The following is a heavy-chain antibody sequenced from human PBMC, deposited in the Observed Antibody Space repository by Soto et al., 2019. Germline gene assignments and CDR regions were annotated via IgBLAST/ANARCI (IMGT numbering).Heavy chain of an antibody. D-gene: IGHD6-13*01. CDR3: ARDGTADGTLSWFDP. V-gene: IGHV3-33*01. J-gene: IGHJ5*02. Sequence: QVQLVESGGGVVQPGRSLRLSCAASGFTFSSYGMHWVRQAPGKGLEWVAVIWYDGSNKYYADSVKGRVTISRDNSKNTLYRQMNSLGADDTAVYYCARDGTADGTLSWFDPWGQGTLVAFSS. CDR1: GFTFSSYG. CDR2: IWYDGSNK.